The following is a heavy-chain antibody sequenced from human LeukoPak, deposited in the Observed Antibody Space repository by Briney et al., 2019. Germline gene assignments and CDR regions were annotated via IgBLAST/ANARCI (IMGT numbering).Heavy chain of an antibody. CDR1: GFTFSSYW. D-gene: IGHD3-9*01. CDR3: ARDGVYYDILTGFDY. J-gene: IGHJ4*02. CDR2: IKQDGSEK. V-gene: IGHV3-7*03. Sequence: PGGSLRLSCAASGFTFSSYWMSWVRQAPGKGLEWVANIKQDGSEKYCVDSVEGRFTISRDNAKNSLYLQMNSLRAEDTAVYYCARDGVYYDILTGFDYWGQGTLVTVSS.